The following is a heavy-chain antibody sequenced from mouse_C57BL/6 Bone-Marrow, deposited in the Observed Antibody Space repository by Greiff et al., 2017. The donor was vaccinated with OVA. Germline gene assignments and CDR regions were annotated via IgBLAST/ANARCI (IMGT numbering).Heavy chain of an antibody. J-gene: IGHJ4*01. CDR2: ISSGSSTI. V-gene: IGHV5-17*01. CDR3: AWNYYSSSYHYAMDY. Sequence: EVKLMESGGGLVKPGGSLKLSCAASGFTFSDYGMHWVRQAPEKGLEWVAYISSGSSTIYYADTVKGRFTISRDNAKNTLFLQMTSLRSEDTAVYYCAWNYYSSSYHYAMDYWGQGTSVTVSS. CDR1: GFTFSDYG. D-gene: IGHD1-1*01.